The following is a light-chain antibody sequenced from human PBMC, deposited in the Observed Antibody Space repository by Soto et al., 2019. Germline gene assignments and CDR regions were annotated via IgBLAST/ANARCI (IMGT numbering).Light chain of an antibody. V-gene: IGKV1-5*01. CDR1: QSISSW. CDR2: DAS. Sequence: DIQMTQSPSTLSASVGDRVTITCRASQSISSWLAWYQQKPGKAPKLLIYDASNLESGVPSRFSGSGSGTEFTLTISSLQPDDFATYYCQQYNSYSPWTFGQGTKVVIK. J-gene: IGKJ1*01. CDR3: QQYNSYSPWT.